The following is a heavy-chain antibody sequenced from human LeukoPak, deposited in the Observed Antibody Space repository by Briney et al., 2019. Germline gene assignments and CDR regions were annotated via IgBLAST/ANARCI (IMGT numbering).Heavy chain of an antibody. CDR3: AKMSASSKWFDP. D-gene: IGHD6-6*01. CDR1: GGSMSNGGYS. J-gene: IGHJ5*02. CDR2: IYHSGTT. V-gene: IGHV4-30-2*01. Sequence: SETLSLTCAVSGGSMSNGGYSWSWIRQPPGKGLEFIGYIYHSGTTYYMPSLKSRVTISVDRSKNQLSLKLKSVTAADTAVYYCAKMSASSKWFDPWGQGTLVTVSS.